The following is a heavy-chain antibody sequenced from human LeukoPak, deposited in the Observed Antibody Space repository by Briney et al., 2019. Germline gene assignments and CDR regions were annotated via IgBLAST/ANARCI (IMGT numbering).Heavy chain of an antibody. Sequence: SGGSLRLSCAASGFTFSSYSMNWVRQAPGKGLGWVSSISSSSSYIYYADSVKGRFTISRDNAKNSLYLQMNSLRAEDTAVYYCARDSEDAFDIWGQGTMVTVSS. D-gene: IGHD3-10*01. V-gene: IGHV3-21*01. CDR2: ISSSSSYI. CDR1: GFTFSSYS. J-gene: IGHJ3*02. CDR3: ARDSEDAFDI.